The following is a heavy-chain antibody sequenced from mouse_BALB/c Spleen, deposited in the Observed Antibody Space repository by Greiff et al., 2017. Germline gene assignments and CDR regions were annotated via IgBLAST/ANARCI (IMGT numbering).Heavy chain of an antibody. V-gene: IGHV1-63*01. CDR3: ARWQDYDSLAY. D-gene: IGHD2-4*01. Sequence: VQGVESGAELVRPGTSVKISCKASGYAFTNYWLGWVKQRPGHGLEWIGDIYPGSGNTYYNEKFKGKATLTADKSSSTAYMQLSSLTSEDSAVYFCARWQDYDSLAYWGQGTLVTVSA. CDR1: GYAFTNYW. CDR2: IYPGSGNT. J-gene: IGHJ3*01.